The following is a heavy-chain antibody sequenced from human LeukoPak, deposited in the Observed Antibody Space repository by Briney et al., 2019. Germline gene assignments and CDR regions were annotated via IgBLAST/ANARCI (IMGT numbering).Heavy chain of an antibody. CDR1: GFTFSFYS. D-gene: IGHD3-10*01. J-gene: IGHJ5*02. CDR3: AKEGADLLWFGDNWFDP. V-gene: IGHV3-48*01. CDR2: ISSSSSSI. Sequence: GGSLRLSCAASGFTFSFYSMNWVRQAPGKGLEWVSYISSSSSSIYYADSVKGRFTISRDNAKNSLYLQMNSLRAEDTAVYYCAKEGADLLWFGDNWFDPWGQGTLVTVSS.